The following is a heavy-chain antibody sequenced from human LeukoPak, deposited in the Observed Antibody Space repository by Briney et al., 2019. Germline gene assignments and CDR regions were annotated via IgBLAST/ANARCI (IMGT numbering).Heavy chain of an antibody. CDR1: GGSISSYY. CDR2: IYYSGSA. D-gene: IGHD6-19*01. Sequence: SETLSLTCTVSGGSISSYYWSWIRQPPGKGLEWIGYIYYSGSANYNPSLKSRVTISVDTSKNQFSLKLSSVTAADTAVYYCARHQSVSTDPAVAVNNWFDPWGQGTLVTVSS. V-gene: IGHV4-59*08. CDR3: ARHQSVSTDPAVAVNNWFDP. J-gene: IGHJ5*02.